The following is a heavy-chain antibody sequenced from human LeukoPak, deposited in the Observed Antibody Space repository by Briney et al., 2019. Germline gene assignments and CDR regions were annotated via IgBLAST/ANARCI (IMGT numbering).Heavy chain of an antibody. CDR1: GFTSTNTW. Sequence: GGSLRLSCAASGFTSTNTWMTWVRQAPGKGLEWVGRIKSSSDGGTTDYAAPVKGRFTISRDDSKNTLYLQMNSLNTEDTAVYFCTTISLFGDYYYYGMDVWGQGTTVTVSS. D-gene: IGHD3-10*01. J-gene: IGHJ6*02. V-gene: IGHV3-15*01. CDR2: IKSSSDGGTT. CDR3: TTISLFGDYYYYGMDV.